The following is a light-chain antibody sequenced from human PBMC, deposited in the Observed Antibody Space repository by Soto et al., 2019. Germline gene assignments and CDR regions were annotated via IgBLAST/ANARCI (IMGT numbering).Light chain of an antibody. CDR1: FSNIGTNY. Sequence: QSVLTQPPSVSAAPGQQVTISCSGSFSNIGTNYVSWYQQVPGSAPKLLIYDNRRRPSGIPDRISGSRSGTSATLAITGLGTGDEADYYCSTWDSSLRVVFGGGTKVTVL. J-gene: IGLJ2*01. CDR2: DNR. CDR3: STWDSSLRVV. V-gene: IGLV1-51*01.